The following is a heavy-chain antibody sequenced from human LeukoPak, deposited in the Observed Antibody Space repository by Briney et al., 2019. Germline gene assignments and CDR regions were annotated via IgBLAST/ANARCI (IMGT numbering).Heavy chain of an antibody. Sequence: GGSLRLSCAASGFTFSSYEMNWVRQVPGKGLEWVSQISSRSTGIYYAESVKGRFTISRDNAKNSLYVQMNSLKDEDTAVYYCARAKTLTTSDYWGRGTLVTVSS. CDR3: ARAKTLTTSDY. V-gene: IGHV3-48*02. CDR2: ISSRSTGI. D-gene: IGHD4-17*01. CDR1: GFTFSSYE. J-gene: IGHJ4*02.